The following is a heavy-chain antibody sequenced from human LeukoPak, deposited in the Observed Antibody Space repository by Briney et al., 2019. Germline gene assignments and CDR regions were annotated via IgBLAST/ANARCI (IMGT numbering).Heavy chain of an antibody. CDR2: IHYSGST. V-gene: IGHV4-59*01. J-gene: IGHJ6*03. CDR1: GGSISSYY. CDR3: ARTTEGGYTYDYFYYYYMDV. D-gene: IGHD5-18*01. Sequence: SETLSLTCTVSGGSISSYYWSWIRQPPGKGLQWIGYIHYSGSTNYNPSLKSRVTISVNMSKNQFSLRLSSVTAADTAVYYCARTTEGGYTYDYFYYYYMDVWGKGTTVTISS.